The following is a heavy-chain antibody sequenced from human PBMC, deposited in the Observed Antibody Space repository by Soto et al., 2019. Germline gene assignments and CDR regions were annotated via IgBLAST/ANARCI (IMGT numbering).Heavy chain of an antibody. CDR2: IRSRSSYT. J-gene: IGHJ5*02. CDR3: ARDKVPEVPASITEFYP. V-gene: IGHV3-21*01. Sequence: GGSLRLSCAASGFTFSSYRMNWVRQAQGKGLEWVSSIRSRSSYTYYADSVKGRFTIARDNAKNSLYLQMNSLRAEDTAVYYCARDKVPEVPASITEFYPRGQGTLVPVPS. D-gene: IGHD2-2*02. CDR1: GFTFSSYR.